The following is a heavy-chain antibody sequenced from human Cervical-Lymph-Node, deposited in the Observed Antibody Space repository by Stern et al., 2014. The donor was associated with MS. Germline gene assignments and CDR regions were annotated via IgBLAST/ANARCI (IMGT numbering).Heavy chain of an antibody. J-gene: IGHJ4*02. V-gene: IGHV3-23*04. CDR1: GFTFSSYA. D-gene: IGHD3-9*01. CDR3: ARGPILTGYDY. Sequence: EVQLVESGGGLVQPGGSLRLSCAASGFTFSSYAMSWVRQAPGKGLARVSAINGGGDSTYYADSVKGRVTISRDNSKNTLYVQMNSLRTEDTAVYYCARGPILTGYDYWGQGTLVTVSS. CDR2: INGGGDST.